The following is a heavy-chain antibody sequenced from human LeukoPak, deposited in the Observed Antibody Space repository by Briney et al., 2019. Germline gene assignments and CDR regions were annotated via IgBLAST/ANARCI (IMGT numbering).Heavy chain of an antibody. CDR2: IYHSGST. D-gene: IGHD1-26*01. Sequence: SETLSLTCTVSGYSISSGYYWGWIRQPPGKGLEWIGSIYHSGSTYYNPSLKSRVTISVDTSKNQFSLKLSSVTAADTAVYYCARDIAWEPIAWGQGTMVTVSS. V-gene: IGHV4-38-2*02. CDR1: GYSISSGYY. J-gene: IGHJ3*01. CDR3: ARDIAWEPIA.